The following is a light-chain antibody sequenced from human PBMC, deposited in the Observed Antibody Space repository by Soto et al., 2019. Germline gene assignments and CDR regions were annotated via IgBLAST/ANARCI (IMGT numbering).Light chain of an antibody. J-gene: IGLJ2*01. CDR1: SSNIGSNT. CDR2: SNN. V-gene: IGLV1-44*01. CDR3: AAWDDSLNGVV. Sequence: QSVLTQPPSASGTPGQRVTISCSGSSSNIGSNTVSWYQQLPGTAPKLLIYSNNQRPSGGPDRFSGSKSGTSASLAISGLQSEDEADYYCAAWDDSLNGVVFGGGTKLTVL.